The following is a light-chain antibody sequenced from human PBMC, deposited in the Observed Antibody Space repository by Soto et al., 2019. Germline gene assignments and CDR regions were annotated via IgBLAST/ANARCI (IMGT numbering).Light chain of an antibody. V-gene: IGKV3-20*01. CDR2: GAS. Sequence: LTQSPGTLCLSPGERATLSCRASQSVSSSYLAWYQQKPGQAPRLLIYGASSRATGIPDRFSGGGSGTDFSLTISRLDPEDFAVYYCQQYSSSPITFGQGTRLEIK. CDR3: QQYSSSPIT. CDR1: QSVSSSY. J-gene: IGKJ5*01.